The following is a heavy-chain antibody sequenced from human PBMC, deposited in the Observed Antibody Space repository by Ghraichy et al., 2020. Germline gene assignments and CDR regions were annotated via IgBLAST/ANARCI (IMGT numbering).Heavy chain of an antibody. Sequence: SETLSLTCAVYGGSFSGYYWSWIRQPPGKGLEWIGEINHSGSTNYNPSLKSRVTISVDTSKNQFSLKLSSVTAADTAVYYCARGSKSGAARKPTNWFDPWGQGTLVTVSS. CDR3: ARGSKSGAARKPTNWFDP. J-gene: IGHJ5*02. V-gene: IGHV4-34*01. CDR2: INHSGST. CDR1: GGSFSGYY. D-gene: IGHD1-26*01.